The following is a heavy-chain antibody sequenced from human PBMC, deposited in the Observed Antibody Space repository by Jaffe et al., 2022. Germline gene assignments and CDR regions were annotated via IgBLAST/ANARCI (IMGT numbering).Heavy chain of an antibody. Sequence: QVQLVESGGGVVQPGRSLRLSCAASGFTFSSYGMHWVRQAPGKGLEWVAVISYDGSNKYYADSVKGRFTISRDNSKNTLYLQMNSLRAEDTAVYYCAKVEMKEDYYYMDVWGKGTTVTVSS. CDR2: ISYDGSNK. D-gene: IGHD3-3*01. J-gene: IGHJ6*03. CDR3: AKVEMKEDYYYMDV. CDR1: GFTFSSYG. V-gene: IGHV3-30*18.